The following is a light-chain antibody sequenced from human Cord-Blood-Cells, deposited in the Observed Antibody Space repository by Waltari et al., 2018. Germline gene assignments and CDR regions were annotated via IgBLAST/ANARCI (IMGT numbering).Light chain of an antibody. V-gene: IGKV1-39*01. CDR3: QQSYSTPYT. J-gene: IGKJ2*01. Sequence: DNQMPQSPSSLSAYVGDRVTITCRASQSISSYLNWYQQKPGKAPKILIYAASSLQSGVPSRFSGSGSGTDFTLTISSLQPEDFATYYCQQSYSTPYTFGQGTKLEIK. CDR1: QSISSY. CDR2: AAS.